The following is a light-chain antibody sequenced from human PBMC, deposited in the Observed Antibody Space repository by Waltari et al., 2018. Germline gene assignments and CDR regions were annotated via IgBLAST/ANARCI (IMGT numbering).Light chain of an antibody. CDR3: QSYDSSLSDVV. Sequence: QSVLTQPPSVSGAPGQRVTISCTGSSSNFGSGYDVHWYQQLPGTTPKLLIYQTTNRPYGVPARSSGSKSGTSASLAITGLQAEDEADDYCQSYDSSLSDVVFGGGTKLTVL. CDR1: SSNFGSGYD. CDR2: QTT. J-gene: IGLJ2*01. V-gene: IGLV1-40*01.